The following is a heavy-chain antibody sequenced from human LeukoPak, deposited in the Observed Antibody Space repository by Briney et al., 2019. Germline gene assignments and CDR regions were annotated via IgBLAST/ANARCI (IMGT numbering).Heavy chain of an antibody. CDR3: ARVGGRRYYYDSSAQFDY. J-gene: IGHJ4*02. Sequence: GASVKVSCKASGGTFSSYAISWVRQAPGQGLEWMGGIIPIFGTANYAQKFQGRVTITADGSTSTAYMELSSLRSEDTAVYYCARVGGRRYYYDSSAQFDYWGQGTLVTVSS. CDR2: IIPIFGTA. CDR1: GGTFSSYA. D-gene: IGHD3-22*01. V-gene: IGHV1-69*13.